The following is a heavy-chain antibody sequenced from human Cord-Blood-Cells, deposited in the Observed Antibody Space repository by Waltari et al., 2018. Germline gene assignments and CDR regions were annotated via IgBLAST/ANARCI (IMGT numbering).Heavy chain of an antibody. CDR2: ISWNSGSI. CDR3: AKDLRDWLLYGFDY. Sequence: EVQLVESGGGLVQPGRSLRLSCAASGFTFADYAMHWVRQAPGKGLEWVSGISWNSGSIGYADSVKGRFTISRDNAKNSLYLQMNSLRAEDTALYYCAKDLRDWLLYGFDYWGQGTLVTVSS. D-gene: IGHD3-9*01. J-gene: IGHJ4*02. V-gene: IGHV3-9*01. CDR1: GFTFADYA.